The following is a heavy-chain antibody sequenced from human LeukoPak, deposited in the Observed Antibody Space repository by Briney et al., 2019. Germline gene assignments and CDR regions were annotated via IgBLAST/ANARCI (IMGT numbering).Heavy chain of an antibody. Sequence: GGSLRLSCAASGFTFSYYWMTWVRQAPGKGLEWVANIKQDGSEKYYVDSVKGRFTISRDNAKNSLYLQMNSLRAEDTAVYYCARDVIFGNFDYWGQGILVTVSS. CDR3: ARDVIFGNFDY. V-gene: IGHV3-7*01. CDR1: GFTFSYYW. J-gene: IGHJ4*02. D-gene: IGHD3/OR15-3a*01. CDR2: IKQDGSEK.